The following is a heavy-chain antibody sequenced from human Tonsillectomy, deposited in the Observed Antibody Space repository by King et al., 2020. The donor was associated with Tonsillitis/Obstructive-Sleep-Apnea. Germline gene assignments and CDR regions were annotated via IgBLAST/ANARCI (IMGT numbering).Heavy chain of an antibody. V-gene: IGHV3-21*01. J-gene: IGHJ4*02. CDR3: ARGGTVTPFNY. D-gene: IGHD4-17*01. CDR2: ITSSSGDI. Sequence: QLVQSGGGLVKPGGSLRLSCAASGFTFSSYSMNWVRQAPGKGLEWVSSITSSSGDIFYADSVKGRFTISRDNAKNSLYLHMDSLRAEDTAVYYCARGGTVTPFNYWGQGTLVTVSS. CDR1: GFTFSSYS.